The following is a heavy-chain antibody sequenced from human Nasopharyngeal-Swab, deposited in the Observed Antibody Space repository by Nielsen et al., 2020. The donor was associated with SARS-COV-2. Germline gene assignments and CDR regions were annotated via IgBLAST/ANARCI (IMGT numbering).Heavy chain of an antibody. CDR1: GFTFSSYA. CDR3: ARDMWYGDGGMDV. D-gene: IGHD4-17*01. Sequence: GESLKISCAASGFTFSSYAMHWVRQAPGKGLEWVAVISYDGSNKYYADSVKGRFTISRDNSKNTLYLQMNSLRAEGTAVYYCARDMWYGDGGMDVWGQGTTVTVSS. J-gene: IGHJ6*02. V-gene: IGHV3-30-3*01. CDR2: ISYDGSNK.